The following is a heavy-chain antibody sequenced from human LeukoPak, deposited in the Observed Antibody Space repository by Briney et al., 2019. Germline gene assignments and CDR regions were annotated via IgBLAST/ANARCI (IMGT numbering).Heavy chain of an antibody. CDR2: IIPSGGSA. Sequence: ASVKVSCKASGYTFTGHYIHWVRLAPGQGLEWMGVIIPSGGSAIYAQKFQDRATLTMDMSTTTVYMELSSLRSDDTAMYYCTRTVGSYFDYWGQGTLVTVSS. CDR3: TRTVGSYFDY. D-gene: IGHD3-10*01. CDR1: GYTFTGHY. J-gene: IGHJ4*02. V-gene: IGHV1-46*01.